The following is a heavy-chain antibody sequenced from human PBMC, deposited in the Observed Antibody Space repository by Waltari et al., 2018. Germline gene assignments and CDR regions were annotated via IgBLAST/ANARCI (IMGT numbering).Heavy chain of an antibody. J-gene: IGHJ4*02. Sequence: EVHLLESGGGLVQPGGSLRPSCAAAGFTFISYAMSWVRQAPGKGLEWVSGISDSGVITKYADSVKGRFTVSRDNSKNTLYLQLNSLRAEDTAVYYCARHLYSIDYLELGNWGQGTLVTVSS. V-gene: IGHV3-23*01. CDR3: ARHLYSIDYLELGN. CDR2: ISDSGVIT. CDR1: GFTFISYA. D-gene: IGHD3-22*01.